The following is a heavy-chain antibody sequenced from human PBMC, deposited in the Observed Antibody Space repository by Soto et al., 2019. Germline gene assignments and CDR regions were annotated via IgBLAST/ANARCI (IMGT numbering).Heavy chain of an antibody. Sequence: GGSLRLSCAASGFTFSTYAMNWVRQAPGQALEGGSAISNSFSDGNTHYADSVKGRFTISRDNDKNTVYLEMNSLRAEDTAVYYCAKVFSPELGNYFDHWGQGTLVTVSS. CDR2: ISNSFSDGNT. CDR1: GFTFSTYA. J-gene: IGHJ4*02. D-gene: IGHD1-7*01. V-gene: IGHV3-23*01. CDR3: AKVFSPELGNYFDH.